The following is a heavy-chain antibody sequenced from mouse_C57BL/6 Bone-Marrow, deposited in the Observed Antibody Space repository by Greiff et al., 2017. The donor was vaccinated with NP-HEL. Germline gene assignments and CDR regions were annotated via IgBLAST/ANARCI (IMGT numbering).Heavy chain of an antibody. D-gene: IGHD2-12*01. J-gene: IGHJ4*01. CDR2: IDPENGDT. CDR3: TTGIYYSYDRPGMDAVDY. Sequence: EVKLVESGAELVRPGASVKLSCTASGFNITDDYMHWVKQRPEQGLEWIGWIDPENGDTEYASKFQGKATITADTSSNTAYLQLSSLTSEDTAVFYCTTGIYYSYDRPGMDAVDYWGEEASVTVSP. CDR1: GFNITDDY. V-gene: IGHV14-4*01.